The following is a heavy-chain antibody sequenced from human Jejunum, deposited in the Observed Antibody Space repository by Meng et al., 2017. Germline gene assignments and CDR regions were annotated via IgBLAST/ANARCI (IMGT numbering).Heavy chain of an antibody. CDR1: GASISRTNW. J-gene: IGHJ4*02. CDR2: IDPSEST. V-gene: IGHV4-4*02. Sequence: VQLKGAGPGLVKPSGTLSLPRAVSGASISRTNWWSWVRHPPGKGLEWIGKIDPSESTHYNPSLKGRVTISADRSKNQFSLRLTSVTAADTAIYYCAKGGGNSGNSKYYFDYWGQGTLVTVSS. D-gene: IGHD1-26*01. CDR3: AKGGGNSGNSKYYFDY.